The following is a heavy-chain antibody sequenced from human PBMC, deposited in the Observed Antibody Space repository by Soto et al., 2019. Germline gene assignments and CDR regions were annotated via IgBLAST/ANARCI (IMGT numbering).Heavy chain of an antibody. V-gene: IGHV3-7*01. CDR3: VRARIDL. CDR1: GFTFSNYW. J-gene: IGHJ2*01. CDR2: INPDGSEK. Sequence: EVQLVEYGGGLVQPGGSLRLSCAASGFTFSNYWMTWVRQAPGKGLEWVANINPDGSEKYYVDSVKGRFTISRDIVKNSLNLQMNSLRAEDTALYYCVRARIDLWGRGTLVTVSS.